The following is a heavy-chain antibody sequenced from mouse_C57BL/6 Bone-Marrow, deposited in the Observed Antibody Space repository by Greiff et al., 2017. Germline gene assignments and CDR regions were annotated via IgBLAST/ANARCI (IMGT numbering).Heavy chain of an antibody. Sequence: EVKLQESGPGLVKPSQSLSLTCSVTGYSITSGYYWNWIRQFPGNKLEWMGYISYDGSNNYNPSLKNRISITRDTSKNQFFLKLNSVTTEDTATYYCARGPAGSPSFDYWGQGTTLTVSS. CDR3: ARGPAGSPSFDY. D-gene: IGHD1-1*01. CDR2: ISYDGSN. CDR1: GYSITSGYY. J-gene: IGHJ2*01. V-gene: IGHV3-6*01.